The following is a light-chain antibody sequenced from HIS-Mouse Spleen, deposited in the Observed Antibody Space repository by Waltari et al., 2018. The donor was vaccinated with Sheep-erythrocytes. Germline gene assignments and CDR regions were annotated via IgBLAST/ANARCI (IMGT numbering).Light chain of an antibody. J-gene: IGLJ1*01. CDR2: EDS. CDR3: YSTDSSGNRDV. Sequence: SYELTQPPSVSVPPGQTARNTCSGDALTKKYAYWYQQKSGQAPVLVIYEDSKRPSGIPERFSGSSSGTMATLTISGAQVEDEADYYCYSTDSSGNRDVFGTGTKVTVL. V-gene: IGLV3-10*01. CDR1: ALTKKY.